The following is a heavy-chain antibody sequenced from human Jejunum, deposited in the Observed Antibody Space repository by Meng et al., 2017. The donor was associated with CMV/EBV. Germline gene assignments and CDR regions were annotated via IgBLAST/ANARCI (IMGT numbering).Heavy chain of an antibody. V-gene: IGHV1-18*01. D-gene: IGHD3-22*01. CDR1: GYNCIKYD. J-gene: IGHJ4*02. CDR3: ARGQKWLMDY. Sequence: SCKAFGYNCIKYDIGWVRQAPGQGLEWMGWISAYNGNTNYAQKFQDRVTMITDRSTSTVFMEMRSLRSDDTAVYYCARGQKWLMDYWGQGALVTVSS. CDR2: ISAYNGNT.